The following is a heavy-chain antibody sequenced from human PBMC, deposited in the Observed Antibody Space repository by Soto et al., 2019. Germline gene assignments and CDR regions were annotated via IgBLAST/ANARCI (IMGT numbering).Heavy chain of an antibody. CDR3: ARLEGLATIAYYFDF. V-gene: IGHV4-39*01. D-gene: IGHD3-9*01. CDR2: IYNRGNA. CDR1: DDSINSDKYY. Sequence: PSETLSLTCSVSDDSINSDKYYWGWIRQPPGKSQEWIGSIYNRGNAYYNPSLQTRVTISLDKSKSQFSLKLNSVTAADSAVYFCARLEGLATIAYYFDFWGPGALVTVSS. J-gene: IGHJ4*02.